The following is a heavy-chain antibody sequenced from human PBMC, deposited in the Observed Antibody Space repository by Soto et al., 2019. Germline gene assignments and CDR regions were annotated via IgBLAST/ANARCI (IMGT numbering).Heavy chain of an antibody. V-gene: IGHV1-2*02. J-gene: IGHJ4*02. D-gene: IGHD2-8*01. Sequence: QVQLVQSGAELMQPGASVKVSCKASGYTLNDYYIQWVRQAPGQGLEWMGWINPNSGNTDYAQKFQGRVNLTRDTSLSTAYMELSGLTSDDTAVYYCASHSTRYKLYNWGQGTLVTLSS. CDR2: INPNSGNT. CDR1: GYTLNDYY. CDR3: ASHSTRYKLYN.